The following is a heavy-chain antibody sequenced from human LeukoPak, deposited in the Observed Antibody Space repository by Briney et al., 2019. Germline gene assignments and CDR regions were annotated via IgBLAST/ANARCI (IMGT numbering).Heavy chain of an antibody. J-gene: IGHJ4*02. CDR3: ARARDPDSGSWFSDS. V-gene: IGHV3-21*01. D-gene: IGHD6-13*01. CDR1: GFSFSTYR. Sequence: GGSLRLSCAASGFSFSTYRMNWVRQAPGKGLEWVSSNSSNGDSMYYADSVKGRFTMSRDNAENSLYLQLSSLRVEDTAVYYCARARDPDSGSWFSDSWGQGTLVTVSS. CDR2: NSSNGDSM.